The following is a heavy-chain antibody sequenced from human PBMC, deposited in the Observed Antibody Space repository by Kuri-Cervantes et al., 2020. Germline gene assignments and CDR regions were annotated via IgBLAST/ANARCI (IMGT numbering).Heavy chain of an antibody. D-gene: IGHD3-10*01. J-gene: IGHJ4*02. CDR1: GGSISSSSYY. CDR3: ARAEAVTMVQGVIGFSVDY. V-gene: IGHV4-39*07. Sequence: SETLSLTCTVSGGSISSSSYYWGWIRQPPGKGLEWIGSIYYSGSTYYNPSLKSRVTISVDTSKNQFSLKLSSVTAADTAVYYCARAEAVTMVQGVIGFSVDYWGQGTLVTVSS. CDR2: IYYSGST.